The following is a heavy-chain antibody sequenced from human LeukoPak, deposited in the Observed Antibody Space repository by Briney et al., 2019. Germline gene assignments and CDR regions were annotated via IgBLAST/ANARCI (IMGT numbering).Heavy chain of an antibody. CDR3: ARGAYGSGTYGVFGI. Sequence: SGTLSLTCAVSGASISSSYWWSWVRQPPGKGLEWIGEIYHSGSTNYSPSLQSRVTISVDNSKNQFSLKLSSVTAADTAVYYCARGAYGSGTYGVFGIWGLGTMVTVSS. CDR1: GASISSSYW. D-gene: IGHD3-10*01. J-gene: IGHJ3*02. CDR2: IYHSGST. V-gene: IGHV4-4*02.